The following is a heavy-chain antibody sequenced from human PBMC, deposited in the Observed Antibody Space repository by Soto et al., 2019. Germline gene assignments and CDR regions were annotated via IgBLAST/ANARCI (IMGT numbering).Heavy chain of an antibody. J-gene: IGHJ4*02. Sequence: SETLSLTCGVSGASIGSTSYYWGWIRQPPGKGPEWIGSIYYSGSTYYNPSLKSRITMSVDTSKNQLYLKLSSVTAADTAVYYCARSLLQYYYDSSGSFDYWGQGTLVTVSS. D-gene: IGHD3-22*01. CDR2: IYYSGST. CDR3: ARSLLQYYYDSSGSFDY. CDR1: GASIGSTSYY. V-gene: IGHV4-39*07.